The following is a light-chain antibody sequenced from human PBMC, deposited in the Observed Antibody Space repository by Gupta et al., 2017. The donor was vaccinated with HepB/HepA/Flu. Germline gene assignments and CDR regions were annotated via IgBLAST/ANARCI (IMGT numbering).Light chain of an antibody. Sequence: NFMLTQPHSVSGSPGRTVTISCTRSSGSIASNFVQWYQQRPGGAPTAVIYEDNQRPSGVPDRFSGSIDSSSNSASLTISGRKTEDEADYYCQSYDNNKQIFGGGTKLTVL. V-gene: IGLV6-57*03. J-gene: IGLJ2*01. CDR1: SGSIASNF. CDR3: QSYDNNKQI. CDR2: EDN.